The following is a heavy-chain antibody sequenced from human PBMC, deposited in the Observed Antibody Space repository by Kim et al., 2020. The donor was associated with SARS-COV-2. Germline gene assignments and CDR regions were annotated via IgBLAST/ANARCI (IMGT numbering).Heavy chain of an antibody. CDR3: ARGGGYSSSSF. D-gene: IGHD6-6*01. V-gene: IGHV4-34*01. CDR1: GGSFSGYY. Sequence: SETLSLTCAVYGGSFSGYYWSWIRQPPGKGLEWIGEINHSGSTNYNPSLKSRVTISVDTSKNQFSLKLSSVTAADTAVYYCARGGGYSSSSFWGQGTLVT. J-gene: IGHJ4*02. CDR2: INHSGST.